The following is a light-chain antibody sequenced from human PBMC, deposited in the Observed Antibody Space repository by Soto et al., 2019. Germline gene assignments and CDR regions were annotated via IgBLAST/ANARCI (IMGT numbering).Light chain of an antibody. J-gene: IGKJ5*01. CDR1: QSVGNNY. CDR2: GVS. V-gene: IGKV3-20*01. CDR3: QQYGSSRIT. Sequence: VLTHSPGTLSLSPGAKATLSCRASQSVGNNYLAWYQQKPGQAPRLLIYGVSSRAPGIPARFSGSGSGTDFTLTISRLEPEDFAVYYCQQYGSSRITFGQGTRPEV.